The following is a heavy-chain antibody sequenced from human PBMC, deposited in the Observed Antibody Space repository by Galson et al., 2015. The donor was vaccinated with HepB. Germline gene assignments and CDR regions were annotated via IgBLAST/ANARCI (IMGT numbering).Heavy chain of an antibody. V-gene: IGHV2-70*04. D-gene: IGHD6-13*01. Sequence: PALVKPTQTLTLTCTFSGFSLNSGEPRVSWIRQPPGKALEWLARIEWDNKKFYSASLKTRLTISKDTSKNQVVLTLTNVDPVDTATYYCVRIGPAAVDSWGLGTLVIVSS. J-gene: IGHJ5*02. CDR2: IEWDNKK. CDR3: VRIGPAAVDS. CDR1: GFSLNSGEPR.